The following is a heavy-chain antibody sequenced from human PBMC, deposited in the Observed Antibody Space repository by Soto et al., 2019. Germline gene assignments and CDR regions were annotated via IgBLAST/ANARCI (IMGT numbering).Heavy chain of an antibody. CDR2: IKSKTDGGTT. Sequence: EVQLVESGGGLVKPGGSLRLSCAASGFTFSNAWMSWVRQAPGKGLEWVGRIKSKTDGGTTDYAAPVKGRFTISRNVSNNTLYLQMKSLKTEDTAVYYCTTDGIRPKRWYEFDYWGQGSLVTVYS. J-gene: IGHJ4*02. D-gene: IGHD2-15*01. V-gene: IGHV3-15*01. CDR1: GFTFSNAW. CDR3: TTDGIRPKRWYEFDY.